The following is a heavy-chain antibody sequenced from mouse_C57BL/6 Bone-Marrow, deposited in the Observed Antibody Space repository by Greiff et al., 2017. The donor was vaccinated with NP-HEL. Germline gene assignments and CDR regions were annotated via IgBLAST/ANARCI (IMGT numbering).Heavy chain of an antibody. CDR2: IDPENGDT. V-gene: IGHV14-4*01. J-gene: IGHJ4*01. CDR1: GFNIKDDY. D-gene: IGHD2-9*01. Sequence: EVQLQQSGAELVRPGASVKLSCTASGFNIKDDYMHWVKQRPEQGLEWIGWIDPENGDTESASKFQGKATITADTSSNTAYLQLSSLTSEDTAVYYCTAYYGYDGYAMDYWGQGTSVTVSS. CDR3: TAYYGYDGYAMDY.